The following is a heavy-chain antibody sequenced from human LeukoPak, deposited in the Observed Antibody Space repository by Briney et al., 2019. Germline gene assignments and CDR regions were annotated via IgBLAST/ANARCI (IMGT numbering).Heavy chain of an antibody. CDR1: GYTFTSYD. Sequence: ASVKVSCKASGYTFTSYDINWVRQATGQGLEWVGWMDPNSGKTGYAQKFQGRVTMTRDTSISTAYTELSSLRSDDTAVYYCARYAVVGATNWFDPWGQGTLVTVSS. CDR2: MDPNSGKT. D-gene: IGHD2-15*01. J-gene: IGHJ5*02. CDR3: ARYAVVGATNWFDP. V-gene: IGHV1-8*01.